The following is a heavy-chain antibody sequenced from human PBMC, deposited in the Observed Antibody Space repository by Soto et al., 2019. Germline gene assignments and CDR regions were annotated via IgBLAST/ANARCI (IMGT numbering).Heavy chain of an antibody. V-gene: IGHV4-31*03. J-gene: IGHJ5*02. CDR2: IYYSGST. CDR3: AREISGSKIYYDSSGYYYGWFDP. Sequence: SETLSLTCTVSGGSISSGGYYWSWIRQHPGKGLEWIGYIYYSGSTYYNPSLKSRVTISVDTSKNQFSLKLSSVTAADTAVYYCAREISGSKIYYDSSGYYYGWFDPWGQGTLVTVSS. D-gene: IGHD3-22*01. CDR1: GGSISSGGYY.